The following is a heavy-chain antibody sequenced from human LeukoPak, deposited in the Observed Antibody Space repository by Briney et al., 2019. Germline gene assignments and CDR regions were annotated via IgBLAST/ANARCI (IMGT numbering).Heavy chain of an antibody. D-gene: IGHD3-22*01. V-gene: IGHV1-69*06. CDR1: GGTFSSYA. CDR3: ARLNYYDSSGLADY. J-gene: IGHJ4*02. Sequence: GASVKVSCKASGGTFSSYAISWVRQAPGQGLEWMGGIIPIFGTANYAQKFQGRVTITADKSTSTAYMELSSLRSEDTAVYYCARLNYYDSSGLADYWGQGTLVTVSS. CDR2: IIPIFGTA.